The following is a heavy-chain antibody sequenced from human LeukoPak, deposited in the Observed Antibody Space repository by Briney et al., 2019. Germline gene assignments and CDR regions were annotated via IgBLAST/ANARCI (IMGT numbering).Heavy chain of an antibody. V-gene: IGHV3-11*01. CDR2: ISTRSSTM. CDR3: ARGKRQLDY. J-gene: IGHJ4*02. D-gene: IGHD6-13*01. Sequence: PGGSLRLSCAASGFSFSDYYMSWIRQAPGKGLEWVSYISTRSSTMYYADSVKGRFNISRDNAKNSLYLQLDSLRVEDTAVYYCARGKRQLDYWGQGTLVTVSS. CDR1: GFSFSDYY.